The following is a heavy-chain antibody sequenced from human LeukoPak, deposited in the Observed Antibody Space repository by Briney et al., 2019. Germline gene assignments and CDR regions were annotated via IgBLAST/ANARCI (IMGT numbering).Heavy chain of an antibody. CDR3: ARHIYDFWSGYFQPRHFDY. J-gene: IGHJ4*02. CDR2: VYYSGST. D-gene: IGHD3-3*01. CDR1: GGSISSSTYY. V-gene: IGHV4-39*01. Sequence: SETLSLTCTASGGSISSSTYYWGWIRQPPGKGQDWIGSVYYSGSTYYNPSLKSRVTMSVDTSKNHFSLKLTSVTAADTAVYYCARHIYDFWSGYFQPRHFDYWGQGTLVTVSS.